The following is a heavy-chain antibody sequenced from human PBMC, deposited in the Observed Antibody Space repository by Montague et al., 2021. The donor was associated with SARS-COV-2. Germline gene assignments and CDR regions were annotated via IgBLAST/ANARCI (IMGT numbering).Heavy chain of an antibody. Sequence: SETLSLTCTVSGGSISSSSYYWGWIRQPPGKGLEWIGSIYYSGSTYYNPSLKSRVTISVDTSKNRFSLKLSSVTAADTAVYYCARDGEVVGNWFDPWGQGTLVTVSS. CDR2: IYYSGST. CDR1: GGSISSSSYY. CDR3: ARDGEVVGNWFDP. J-gene: IGHJ5*02. V-gene: IGHV4-39*07. D-gene: IGHD2-2*01.